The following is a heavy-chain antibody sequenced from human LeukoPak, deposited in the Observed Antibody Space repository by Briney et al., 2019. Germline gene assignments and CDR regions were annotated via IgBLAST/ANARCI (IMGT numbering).Heavy chain of an antibody. CDR2: ISGSGGST. CDR3: AKDCCSEIYLSAFDP. CDR1: GFTFSSYV. V-gene: IGHV3-23*01. D-gene: IGHD2-15*01. Sequence: SGGSLRLSCAASGFTFSSYVMSWVRQAPGKGLEWVSTISGSGGSTHYADSVKGRFTISRDNSRNTLYLQMNSLRAEDTALYYCAKDCCSEIYLSAFDPWGQGALVTVSS. J-gene: IGHJ5*02.